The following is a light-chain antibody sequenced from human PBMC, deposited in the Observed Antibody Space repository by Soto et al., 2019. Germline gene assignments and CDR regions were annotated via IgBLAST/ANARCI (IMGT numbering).Light chain of an antibody. CDR1: QSVSSN. CDR3: QQYNNWPPWT. J-gene: IGKJ1*01. CDR2: GAS. Sequence: DIVMTQSPATLSVSPGERATLSCRASQSVSSNLAWYQQKPGQAPRLLIYGASTRATGIPDRFSGSGSETEFTLTISSLQSEDYAIYYCQQYNNWPPWTFGQGTKVDI. V-gene: IGKV3-15*01.